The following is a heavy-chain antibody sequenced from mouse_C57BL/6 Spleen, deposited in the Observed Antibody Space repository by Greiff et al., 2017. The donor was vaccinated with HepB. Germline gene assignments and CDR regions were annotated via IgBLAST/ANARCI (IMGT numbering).Heavy chain of an antibody. Sequence: VQLKESGPGLVKPSQSLSLTCSVTGYSITSGYYWNCLRQFPGNKLEWMGYISYDGSNNYNPSLTNRISITRNTSKNQFFLKLNSVTTEDTATYYCAKDDGSSYGPFAYWGQGTLVTVSA. V-gene: IGHV3-6*01. J-gene: IGHJ3*01. CDR2: ISYDGSN. D-gene: IGHD1-1*01. CDR1: GYSITSGYY. CDR3: AKDDGSSYGPFAY.